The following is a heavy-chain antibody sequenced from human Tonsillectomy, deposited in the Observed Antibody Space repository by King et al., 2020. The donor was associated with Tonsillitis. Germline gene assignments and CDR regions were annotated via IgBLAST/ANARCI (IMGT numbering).Heavy chain of an antibody. CDR2: ISWNSGGI. D-gene: IGHD3-16*01. J-gene: IGHJ4*02. Sequence: VQLVESGGGLVQPGRSLRLSCAASGFTFDDYAMHWVRQPPGKGLEWVSGISWNSGGIAYADSVKGRFTISRDNPKNSLYLQMNSLTTEDTALYYCATDPFWGGGGGYFDYWGQGTLVTVSS. CDR3: ATDPFWGGGGGYFDY. V-gene: IGHV3-9*01. CDR1: GFTFDDYA.